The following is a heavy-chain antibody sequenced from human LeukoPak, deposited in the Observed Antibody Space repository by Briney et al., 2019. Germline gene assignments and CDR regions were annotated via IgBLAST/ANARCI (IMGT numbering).Heavy chain of an antibody. V-gene: IGHV1-2*02. D-gene: IGHD3-10*01. Sequence: ASVKVSCKASGYTFTGYYMHWVRQAPGQGLEWMGWINPNSGGTNYAQKFQGRVTMTRDTSISTAYMELSRLRSDDTAVYYCARVSYYGSGSYHWYFDYWGQGTLVTVSS. CDR3: ARVSYYGSGSYHWYFDY. J-gene: IGHJ4*02. CDR2: INPNSGGT. CDR1: GYTFTGYY.